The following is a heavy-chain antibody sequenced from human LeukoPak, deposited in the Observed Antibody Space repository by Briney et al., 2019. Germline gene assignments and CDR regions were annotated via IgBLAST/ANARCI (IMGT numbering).Heavy chain of an antibody. J-gene: IGHJ4*02. D-gene: IGHD3-16*02. CDR3: ARNSQYDYIWGSYREYFDY. Sequence: PGGSLRPSYAAYGFTFSSYGMHWVRQAPGKGLEWVTVISYDGSNKYYADSVKGRFTISRDNSKNTLYLQMNSLRAEDTAVYYCARNSQYDYIWGSYREYFDYWGQGTLVTVSS. V-gene: IGHV3-30*03. CDR1: GFTFSSYG. CDR2: ISYDGSNK.